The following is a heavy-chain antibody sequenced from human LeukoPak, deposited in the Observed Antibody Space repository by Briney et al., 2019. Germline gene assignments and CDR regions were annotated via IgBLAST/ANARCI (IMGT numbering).Heavy chain of an antibody. Sequence: GGSLRLSXAASGFTFSSYWMSWVRQAPGKGLEWVANIKQDGSEKYYVDSVKGRFTISRDNAKNSLYLQMNSLRAEDTAVYYCARVYFQYYYDSSGQNDYWGQGILVTVSS. D-gene: IGHD3-22*01. CDR3: ARVYFQYYYDSSGQNDY. CDR1: GFTFSSYW. J-gene: IGHJ4*02. CDR2: IKQDGSEK. V-gene: IGHV3-7*01.